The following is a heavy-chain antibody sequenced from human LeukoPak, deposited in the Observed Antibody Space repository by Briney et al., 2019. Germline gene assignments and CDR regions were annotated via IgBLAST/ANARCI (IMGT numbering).Heavy chain of an antibody. V-gene: IGHV4-38-2*02. CDR1: GYSISSGYY. D-gene: IGHD3-10*01. Sequence: SETLSLTCTVSGYSISSGYYWGWIRQPPGKGLEWIGSIYHSGSTYYNPSLKSRVTISVDTSKNQFSLKLSSVTAADTAVYYCACEVRPWNWFDPWGQGTLVTVSS. CDR2: IYHSGST. J-gene: IGHJ5*02. CDR3: ACEVRPWNWFDP.